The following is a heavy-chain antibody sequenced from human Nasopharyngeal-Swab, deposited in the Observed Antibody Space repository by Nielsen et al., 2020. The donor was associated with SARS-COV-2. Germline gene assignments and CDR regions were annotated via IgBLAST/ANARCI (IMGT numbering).Heavy chain of an antibody. CDR3: ARAPYGQLARYYYYGMDV. Sequence: GGSLRLSCAASGFTFADYAMHWVRQAPGKGLEWVSGISWNSGSIGYADSVKGRFTISRENAKNSLYLQMNSLRAGDTAVYYCARAPYGQLARYYYYGMDVWGQGTTVTVSS. V-gene: IGHV3-9*01. CDR1: GFTFADYA. D-gene: IGHD6-6*01. J-gene: IGHJ6*02. CDR2: ISWNSGSI.